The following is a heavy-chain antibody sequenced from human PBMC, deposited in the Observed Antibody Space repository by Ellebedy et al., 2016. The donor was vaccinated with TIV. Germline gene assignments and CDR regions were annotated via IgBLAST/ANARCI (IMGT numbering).Heavy chain of an antibody. D-gene: IGHD2-8*02. CDR2: IYYSGST. V-gene: IGHV4-39*01. CDR1: GGSISSSSYY. J-gene: IGHJ3*02. CDR3: AAVQYCEAAFDI. Sequence: MPGGSLRLSCTVSGGSISSSSYYWGWIRQPPGKGLEWIGSIYYSGSTYYNPSLKSRVTISVDTSKNHFSPKLSSVTAADTAVYYCAAVQYCEAAFDIWGQGTMVTVSS.